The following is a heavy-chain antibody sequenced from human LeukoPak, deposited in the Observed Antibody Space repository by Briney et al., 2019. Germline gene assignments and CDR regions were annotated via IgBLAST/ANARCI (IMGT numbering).Heavy chain of an antibody. CDR3: ARAAACSSTSCYVRCDY. CDR2: ISSSSSYI. V-gene: IGHV3-21*01. CDR1: GFTFSSYS. D-gene: IGHD2-2*01. Sequence: GGSLRLSCAASGFTFSSYSMNWVRQAPGKGLEWVSSISSSSSYIYYADSVKGRFTISRDNAKNSLYLQMNSLRAEDTAVYYCARAAACSSTSCYVRCDYWGQGTLVTVSS. J-gene: IGHJ4*02.